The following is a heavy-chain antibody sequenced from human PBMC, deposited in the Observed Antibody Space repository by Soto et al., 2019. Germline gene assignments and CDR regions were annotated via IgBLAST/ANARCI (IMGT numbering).Heavy chain of an antibody. CDR2: TRNKANSYTT. CDR1: GFTFSDHY. Sequence: GSLRLSCAASGFTFSDHYMDWVRQAPGKGLEWVGRTRNKANSYTTEYAASVKGRFTISRDDSKNSLYLQMNSLKTEDTAVYYCACEVQADAFDIWGQGTMVTVSS. D-gene: IGHD1-1*01. CDR3: ACEVQADAFDI. V-gene: IGHV3-72*01. J-gene: IGHJ3*02.